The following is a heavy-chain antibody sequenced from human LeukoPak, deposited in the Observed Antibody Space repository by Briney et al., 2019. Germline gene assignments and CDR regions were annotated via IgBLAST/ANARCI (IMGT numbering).Heavy chain of an antibody. CDR3: VKDDQDCSGGSCYFDY. Sequence: GGSLRLSCAASGFTFSSYSMNWVRQAPGKGLEWVSYISSSSSTIYYADSVKGRFTISRDNSKNTVYLQMNGLRTDDTAVYYCVKDDQDCSGGSCYFDYWGQGTLVTVSS. V-gene: IGHV3-48*01. D-gene: IGHD2-15*01. CDR2: ISSSSSTI. CDR1: GFTFSSYS. J-gene: IGHJ4*02.